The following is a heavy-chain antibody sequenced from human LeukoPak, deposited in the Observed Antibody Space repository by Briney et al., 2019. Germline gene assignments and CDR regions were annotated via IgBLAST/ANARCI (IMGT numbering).Heavy chain of an antibody. Sequence: GASVKVSCKASGGTFSSYAISWVRQAPGQGLEWMGGIIPIFGTANYAQKFQGRVTITADKSTSTAYMELSSLRSEDTAVYYCARDIVEAGMGFDYWGQGTLVTVSS. CDR1: GGTFSSYA. V-gene: IGHV1-69*06. CDR3: ARDIVEAGMGFDY. CDR2: IIPIFGTA. J-gene: IGHJ4*02. D-gene: IGHD1-26*01.